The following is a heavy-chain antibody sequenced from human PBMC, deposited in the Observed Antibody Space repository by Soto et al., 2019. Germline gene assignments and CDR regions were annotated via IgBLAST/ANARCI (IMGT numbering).Heavy chain of an antibody. CDR1: GGSISSGDYY. D-gene: IGHD4-17*01. Sequence: SETLSLTCTVSGGSISSGDYYWSWIRQPPGKGLEWIGYIYYSGSTYYNPSLRSRLTISVDTSKNQFSLKLSSVTAADTAVYCCARLGPTTVPTSYFTGNYNGMDVWGQGTTV. CDR3: ARLGPTTVPTSYFTGNYNGMDV. J-gene: IGHJ6*02. V-gene: IGHV4-30-4*01. CDR2: IYYSGST.